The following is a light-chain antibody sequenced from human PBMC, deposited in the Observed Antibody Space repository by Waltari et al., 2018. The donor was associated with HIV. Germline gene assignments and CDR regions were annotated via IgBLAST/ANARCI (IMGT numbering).Light chain of an antibody. V-gene: IGLV1-51*01. Sequence: QSVLTQPPSVSAAPGQKVTIPCSGSTSNIGNNYVSCYQRLPGTAPKLLIYDNSERPSGIPDRFSGSKSGTSATLGITGLQTGDEADYYCGTWDSSLSAVVFGTGTKVTVL. CDR3: GTWDSSLSAVV. CDR2: DNS. CDR1: TSNIGNNY. J-gene: IGLJ1*01.